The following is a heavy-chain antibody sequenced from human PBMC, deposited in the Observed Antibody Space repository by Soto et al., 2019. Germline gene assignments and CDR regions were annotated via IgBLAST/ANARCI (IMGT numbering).Heavy chain of an antibody. D-gene: IGHD3-22*01. J-gene: IGHJ4*02. V-gene: IGHV3-74*01. CDR3: ASHPLTMTYRDY. Sequence: EVQLVESGGGLVQPGWSLRLSCAASGFTFSSYWMHWVRQAPGKGLVWVSRINSDGSSTSYADSVKGRFTISRDNAKNTVYLQMNSLRAEDTAVYYCASHPLTMTYRDYWGQGTLVTVSS. CDR1: GFTFSSYW. CDR2: INSDGSST.